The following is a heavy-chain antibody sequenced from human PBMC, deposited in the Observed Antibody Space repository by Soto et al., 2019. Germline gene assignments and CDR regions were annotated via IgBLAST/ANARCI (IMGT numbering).Heavy chain of an antibody. CDR3: ARDFDGSGSYFTND. J-gene: IGHJ4*02. D-gene: IGHD3-10*01. CDR1: GYTFSGIG. CDR2: ISPHKDDT. Sequence: XSVKVCCQNSGYTFSGIGIRLVRQAPGQGLECMGWISPHKDDTYYAQRLQVRVTMTTDTSTSTAYMELRSLRSDDTAVYFCARDFDGSGSYFTNDWGQGTLVTVSS. V-gene: IGHV1-18*01.